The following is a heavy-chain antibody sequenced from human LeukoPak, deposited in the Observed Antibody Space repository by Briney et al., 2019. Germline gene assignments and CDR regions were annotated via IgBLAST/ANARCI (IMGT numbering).Heavy chain of an antibody. V-gene: IGHV3-23*01. J-gene: IGHJ4*02. D-gene: IGHD6-13*01. CDR3: AKDSGSSTY. CDR2: ISGSGGST. Sequence: GGSLRLSCAASGFTFSSYGMSWVRQAPGKGLEWVSAISGSGGSTYYADSVKGRFTISRHNSKNTLYLKMNSLRAEDTAVYSCAKDSGSSTYWGQGTLVTVSS. CDR1: GFTFSSYG.